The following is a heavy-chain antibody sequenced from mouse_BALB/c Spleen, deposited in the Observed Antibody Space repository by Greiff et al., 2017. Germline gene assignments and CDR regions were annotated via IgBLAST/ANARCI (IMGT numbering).Heavy chain of an antibody. CDR1: GFTFSSYA. V-gene: IGHV5-6-5*01. CDR2: ISSGGST. J-gene: IGHJ1*01. CDR3: ARVYYYGSSYKYFDV. Sequence: EVHLVESGGGLVKPGGSLKLSCAASGFTFSSYAMSWVRQTPEKRLEWVASISSGGSTYYPDSVKGRFTISRDNARNILYLQMSSLRSEDPAMYYCARVYYYGSSYKYFDVWGAGTTVTVSS. D-gene: IGHD1-1*01.